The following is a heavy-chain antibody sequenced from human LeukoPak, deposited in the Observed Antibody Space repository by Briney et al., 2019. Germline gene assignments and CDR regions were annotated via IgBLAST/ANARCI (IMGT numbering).Heavy chain of an antibody. J-gene: IGHJ2*01. D-gene: IGHD4-23*01. CDR1: GAFNSRSS. CDR3: AGHKVHDFGGSDWYFDL. Sequence: PSETLSLTCTVSGAFNSRSSWSWIRQPPGKGLEWIGYMFYGGDTNHNPSLKSRVTMSVDMSKNQFSLRLSSVTAADTAVYYCAGHKVHDFGGSDWYFDLWGRGTLVTVSS. V-gene: IGHV4-59*08. CDR2: MFYGGDT.